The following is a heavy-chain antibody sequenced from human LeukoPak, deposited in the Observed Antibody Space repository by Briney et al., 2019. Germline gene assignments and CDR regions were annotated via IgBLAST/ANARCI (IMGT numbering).Heavy chain of an antibody. V-gene: IGHV4-59*01. CDR3: ARARRITVTTTTPKFGWFDP. CDR2: IYYSGST. CDR1: GGSISSYY. J-gene: IGHJ5*02. D-gene: IGHD4-17*01. Sequence: SETLSLTCTVSGGSISSYYWSWIRQPPGKGLEWIGYIYYSGSTNYNPSLKSRVTISVDTSKNQFSLKLSSVTAADTAVYYCARARRITVTTTTPKFGWFDPWGQGTLVTVSS.